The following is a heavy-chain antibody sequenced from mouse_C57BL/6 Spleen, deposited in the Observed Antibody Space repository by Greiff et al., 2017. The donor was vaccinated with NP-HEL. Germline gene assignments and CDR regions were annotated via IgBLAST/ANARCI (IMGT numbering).Heavy chain of an antibody. CDR1: GYAFSSSW. CDR2: IYPGDGDT. D-gene: IGHD2-5*01. J-gene: IGHJ2*01. V-gene: IGHV1-82*01. CDR3: ARGRSKEGADY. Sequence: VQLQQSGPELVKPGASVKISCKASGYAFSSSWMNWVKQRPGKGLEWIGRIYPGDGDTNYNGKFKGKATLTADKSSSTAYMQLSSLTSEDSAVYCWARGRSKEGADYWGQGTTLTFSS.